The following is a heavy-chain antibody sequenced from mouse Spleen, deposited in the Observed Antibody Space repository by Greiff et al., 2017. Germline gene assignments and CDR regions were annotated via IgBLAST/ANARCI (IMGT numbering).Heavy chain of an antibody. D-gene: IGHD2-14*01. Sequence: EVKLVESGPGMVKPSQSLSLTCTVTGYSITSGYDWHWIRHFPGNKLEWMGYISYSGSTNYNPSLKSRISITHDTSKNHFFLKLNSVTTEDTATYYCAGDRYPLAMDYWGQGTSVTVSS. CDR3: AGDRYPLAMDY. V-gene: IGHV3-1*01. J-gene: IGHJ4*01. CDR2: ISYSGST. CDR1: GYSITSGYD.